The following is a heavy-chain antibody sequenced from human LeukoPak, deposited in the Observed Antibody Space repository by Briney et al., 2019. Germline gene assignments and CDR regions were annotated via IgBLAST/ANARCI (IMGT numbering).Heavy chain of an antibody. Sequence: PGGPLRLSCTASGFPFSIYSINGVRQPPGKGREWVSSISSSSDYIYYADSLKGRFTISRDNAKNSLYLQMNSLRAEDTAVYYCARAPSGYDPYFDYWGQGTLVTVSS. V-gene: IGHV3-21*01. CDR1: GFPFSIYS. D-gene: IGHD5-12*01. J-gene: IGHJ4*02. CDR2: ISSSSDYI. CDR3: ARAPSGYDPYFDY.